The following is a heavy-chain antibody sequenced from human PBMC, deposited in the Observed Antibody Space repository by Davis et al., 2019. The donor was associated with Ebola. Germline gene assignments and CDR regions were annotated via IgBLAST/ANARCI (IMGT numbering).Heavy chain of an antibody. V-gene: IGHV3-9*01. D-gene: IGHD6-19*01. CDR1: GFTFADYA. J-gene: IGHJ4*02. CDR3: VKDYSGWYEFFFDS. CDR2: ISWNSDNI. Sequence: PGGSLRLSCTASGFTFADYAMHWVRQAPGKGLEWVSGISWNSDNIAYAGSVKGRFTISRDNAKNSLYLQMNSLTTEDTALYYCVKDYSGWYEFFFDSWGQGTLVTVSS.